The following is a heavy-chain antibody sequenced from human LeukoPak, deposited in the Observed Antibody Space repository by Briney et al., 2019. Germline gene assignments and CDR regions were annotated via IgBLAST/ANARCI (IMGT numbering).Heavy chain of an antibody. CDR1: GYTFTSYY. CDR3: ARDLVGATDY. Sequence: ASVKVSCKASGYTFTSYYMHWVRQAPGQGLEWMGIINPSGGSTSYAQKFQGRVTMTRDTSISTAYMELSRLRSDDTAVYYCARDLVGATDYWGQGTLVTVSS. CDR2: INPSGGST. D-gene: IGHD1-26*01. J-gene: IGHJ4*02. V-gene: IGHV1-46*01.